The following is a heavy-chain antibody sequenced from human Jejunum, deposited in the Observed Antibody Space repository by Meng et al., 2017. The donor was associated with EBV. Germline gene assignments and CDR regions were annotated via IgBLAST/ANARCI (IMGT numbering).Heavy chain of an antibody. J-gene: IGHJ2*01. CDR2: INPNSGGA. D-gene: IGHD3-16*01. V-gene: IGHV1-2*06. Sequence: QVWRVQAGAEVKKPGASVKVSCKASAYTVDGYYMHWVRQAPGQGLEWMGRINPNSGGANYAQKFQGRVTMTRDTSISTAYMELSRLRSDDTAVYYCAREGLVGDLRYFDLWGRGTLVTVSS. CDR1: AYTVDGYY. CDR3: AREGLVGDLRYFDL.